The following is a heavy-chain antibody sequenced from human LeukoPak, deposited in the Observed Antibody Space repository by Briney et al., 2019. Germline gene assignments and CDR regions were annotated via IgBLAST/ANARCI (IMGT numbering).Heavy chain of an antibody. D-gene: IGHD6-13*01. CDR3: ARHFISSSWYHFFDY. J-gene: IGHJ4*02. CDR1: GGSISSSNW. Sequence: SGTLSLTCAVSGGSISSSNWWSWVRQPPGKGLEWIGEIYHSGSTNYNPSLKSRVTISVDKSKNHFSLKLSSVTAADTAVYYCARHFISSSWYHFFDYWGQGTLVTVSS. V-gene: IGHV4-4*02. CDR2: IYHSGST.